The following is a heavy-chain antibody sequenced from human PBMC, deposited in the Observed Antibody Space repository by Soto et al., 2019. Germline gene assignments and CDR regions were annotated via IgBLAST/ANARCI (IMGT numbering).Heavy chain of an antibody. J-gene: IGHJ5*02. V-gene: IGHV1-2*02. Sequence: QVQLVQSGAEVKKPGASVKVSCKASGYTLTGYYMHWVRQAPGQGLEWMGWIHPNSGDTKYAQKFQDRVAMTRDTAISTAYMELSRLSSDDTATYYCARGYIGDCFDPWGQGTLVTVAS. CDR3: ARGYIGDCFDP. CDR2: IHPNSGDT. D-gene: IGHD5-12*01. CDR1: GYTLTGYY.